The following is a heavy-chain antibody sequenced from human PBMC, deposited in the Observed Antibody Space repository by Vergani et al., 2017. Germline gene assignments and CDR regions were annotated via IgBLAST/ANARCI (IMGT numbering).Heavy chain of an antibody. Sequence: EVMLVQSGAEVKKPGESLKISCTYSESSFISNEIAWVRQMSGKGLQWMGNINPIDSKIAYSPSFQGQAIMSLDKSITTAYLQWRSLKASDTAIYYCTRHFPCGDGACLHFDHWGQGTQVTVSS. D-gene: IGHD2-21*01. CDR2: INPIDSKI. CDR3: TRHFPCGDGACLHFDH. CDR1: ESSFISNE. J-gene: IGHJ4*02. V-gene: IGHV5-51*01.